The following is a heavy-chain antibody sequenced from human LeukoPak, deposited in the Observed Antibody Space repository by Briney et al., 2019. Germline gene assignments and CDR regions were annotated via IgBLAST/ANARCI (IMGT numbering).Heavy chain of an antibody. CDR2: IYYSGST. D-gene: IGHD4-17*01. CDR1: GGSISSSSYY. J-gene: IGHJ4*02. CDR3: ARVRRLGYGDYADFDY. V-gene: IGHV4-39*07. Sequence: SETLSLTCTVSGGSISSSSYYWGWIRQPPGKGLEWIGSIYYSGSTYYNPSLKSRVTISVDTSKNQFSLKLSSVTAADTAVYYCARVRRLGYGDYADFDYWGQGTLVTVS.